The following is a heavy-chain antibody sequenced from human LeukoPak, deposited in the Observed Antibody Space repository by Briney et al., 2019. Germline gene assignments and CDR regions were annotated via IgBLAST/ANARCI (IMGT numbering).Heavy chain of an antibody. CDR1: SGSINNYF. Sequence: SETLPLTCTVSSGSINNYFWSWIRQPPGKGLEYIGYIYYTGSTNYNPSLKGRVTISVDTSKNQFSLKLSSVTAADTAVYYCARVSIYDFWSGYYSARWFDPWGQGTLVTVSS. CDR2: IYYTGST. D-gene: IGHD3-3*01. J-gene: IGHJ5*02. V-gene: IGHV4-59*12. CDR3: ARVSIYDFWSGYYSARWFDP.